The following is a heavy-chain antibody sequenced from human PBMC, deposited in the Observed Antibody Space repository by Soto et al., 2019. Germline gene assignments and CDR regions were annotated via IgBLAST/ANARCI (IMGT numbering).Heavy chain of an antibody. CDR2: IIPIFGTA. Sequence: QVQLVQSGAEVKKPGSSVKVSCKASGGTFSIYAISWVRQAPGQGLEWLGGIIPIFGTANYAQKFQGRVTITAHASTSTAYMEMSSLRSEDTAVYYCVRNLVGASYSTFDYWGQGTLVTVSS. CDR1: GGTFSIYA. D-gene: IGHD1-26*01. CDR3: VRNLVGASYSTFDY. J-gene: IGHJ4*02. V-gene: IGHV1-69*01.